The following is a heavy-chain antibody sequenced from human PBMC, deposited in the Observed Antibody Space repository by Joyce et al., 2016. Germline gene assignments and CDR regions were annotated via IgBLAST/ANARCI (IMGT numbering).Heavy chain of an antibody. J-gene: IGHJ3*02. D-gene: IGHD3-22*01. Sequence: TFTSSAMQWVRQARGQRLEWIGWIVVGSGNTNYAQKFQERVTITRDMSTSTAYMELSSLRSEDTAVYYCAAAPDYYDSSGYYYSAFDIWGQGTMVTVSS. CDR2: IVVGSGNT. V-gene: IGHV1-58*02. CDR1: TFTSSA. CDR3: AAAPDYYDSSGYYYSAFDI.